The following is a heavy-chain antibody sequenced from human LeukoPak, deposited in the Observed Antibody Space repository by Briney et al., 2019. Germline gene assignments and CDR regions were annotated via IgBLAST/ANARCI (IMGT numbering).Heavy chain of an antibody. CDR3: ARGRSISSYMDV. CDR1: GYTFTGYY. Sequence: SVKVSCKASGYTFTGYYMHWVRQAPGQGLEWMGGIIPIFGTANYAQTFQGRVTITTDESTSTAYMELSSLRSEDTAVYYCARGRSISSYMDVWGKGTTVTVSS. D-gene: IGHD6-6*01. J-gene: IGHJ6*03. CDR2: IIPIFGTA. V-gene: IGHV1-69*05.